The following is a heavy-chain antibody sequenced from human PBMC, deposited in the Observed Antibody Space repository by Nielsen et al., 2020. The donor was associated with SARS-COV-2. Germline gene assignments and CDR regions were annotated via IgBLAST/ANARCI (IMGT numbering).Heavy chain of an antibody. V-gene: IGHV3-23*01. CDR3: AKVRVGSYYGGDFDY. D-gene: IGHD1-26*01. CDR1: GFTFSSYA. CDR2: ISGSGGST. J-gene: IGHJ4*02. Sequence: GESLKISCAASGFTFSSYAMSWVRQAPGKGLEWVSAISGSGGSTYYADSVKGRFTISRDNSKNTLYLQMNSLRAEDTAVYYCAKVRVGSYYGGDFDYWGQGTLVTVSS.